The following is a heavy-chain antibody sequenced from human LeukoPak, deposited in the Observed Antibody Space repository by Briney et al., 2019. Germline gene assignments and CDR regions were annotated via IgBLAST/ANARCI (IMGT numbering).Heavy chain of an antibody. Sequence: SVKVSCKASGGTFSSYAISWVRQAPGQGLEWMGGIIPIFGTANYAQKFQGRVTITADESTSTAYMELSSLRSEDTAVYYCAPYPVEAAGLYYYYGMDVWGQGTTVTVSS. CDR2: IIPIFGTA. D-gene: IGHD6-13*01. J-gene: IGHJ6*02. CDR1: GGTFSSYA. V-gene: IGHV1-69*01. CDR3: APYPVEAAGLYYYYGMDV.